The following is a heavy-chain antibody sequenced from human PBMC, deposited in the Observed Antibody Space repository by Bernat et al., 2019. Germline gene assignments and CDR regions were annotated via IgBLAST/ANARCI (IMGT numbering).Heavy chain of an antibody. CDR3: ARELTNYGVRGAPNWFDP. J-gene: IGHJ5*02. V-gene: IGHV3-11*06. D-gene: IGHD3-10*01. Sequence: QVQLVESGGGLVKPGGSLRLSCAASGFTFSDYYMSWIRQAPGKGLEWVSYISSSSSYTNYADSVKGRFTISRDNAKNSLYLQMNSLRAEDTAVYYCARELTNYGVRGAPNWFDPWGQGTLVTVSS. CDR1: GFTFSDYY. CDR2: ISSSSSYT.